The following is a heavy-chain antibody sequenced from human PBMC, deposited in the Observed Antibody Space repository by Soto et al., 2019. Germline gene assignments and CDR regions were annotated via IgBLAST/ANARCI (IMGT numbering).Heavy chain of an antibody. J-gene: IGHJ4*02. V-gene: IGHV3-23*01. CDR2: ITDNGGDA. D-gene: IGHD3-10*01. CDR3: ARGSTESYPGSRIFDF. Sequence: GGTLRRSCFASGLTFGSRAMSWVRQAPGEGLQWVATITDNGGDAKYADSVRGRFVISRDNSKKTLYLQMTSLTAEDPAMYFCARGSTESYPGSRIFDFWGRGTLVTVSS. CDR1: GLTFGSRA.